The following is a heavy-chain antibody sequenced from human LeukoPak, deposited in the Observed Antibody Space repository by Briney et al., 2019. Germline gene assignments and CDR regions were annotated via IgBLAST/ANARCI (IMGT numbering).Heavy chain of an antibody. CDR1: GFTFSSYA. CDR2: ISGTGGST. J-gene: IGHJ1*01. D-gene: IGHD3-22*01. CDR3: TYYYDSSGYYPGYFPH. V-gene: IGHV3-23*01. Sequence: GGSLRLSCAASGFTFSSYAMSWVRQAPGKGLEWVSTISGTGGSTYYADSVKGRFTISRDNSKNTLYLQMKSLRAEDTAVYYCTYYYDSSGYYPGYFPHWGQGTLVTVSS.